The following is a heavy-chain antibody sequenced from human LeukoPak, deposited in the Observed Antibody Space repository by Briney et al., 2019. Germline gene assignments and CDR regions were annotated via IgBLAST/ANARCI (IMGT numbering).Heavy chain of an antibody. Sequence: SETLSLTCAVYGGSFSGYYWSWIRQPPGKGLEWIGEINHSGSTNYNPSLKSRVTISVDTSKNQFSLKLSSVTAADTAVYYCARTDSIVVARPDAFDIWGQGTMVTVSS. J-gene: IGHJ3*02. CDR2: INHSGST. D-gene: IGHD3-22*01. CDR3: ARTDSIVVARPDAFDI. V-gene: IGHV4-34*01. CDR1: GGSFSGYY.